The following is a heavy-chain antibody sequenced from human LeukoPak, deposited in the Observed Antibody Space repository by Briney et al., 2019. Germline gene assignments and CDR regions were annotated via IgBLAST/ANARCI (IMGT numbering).Heavy chain of an antibody. CDR2: ISGYNGYT. J-gene: IGHJ3*02. Sequence: ASVKVSCKASGYTFTNYGISWVRQAPGQGLEWMGWISGYNGYTNYAQNFQGRVTMTRDTSTSTVYMGLSSLRSEDTAVYYCARVRDGYNDAYDIWGQGTMVTVPS. V-gene: IGHV1-18*01. CDR3: ARVRDGYNDAYDI. CDR1: GYTFTNYG. D-gene: IGHD5-24*01.